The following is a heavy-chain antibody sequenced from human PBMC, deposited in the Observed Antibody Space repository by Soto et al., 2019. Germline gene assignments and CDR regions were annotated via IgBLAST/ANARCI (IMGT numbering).Heavy chain of an antibody. CDR1: GGSISSGDYY. CDR3: ARRPQDCSGGRCYLYFHH. Sequence: QVQLQESGPGLVKPSQTLSLTCTVSGGSISSGDYYWSWIRQPPGKGLEWIGYTDYSGSTYYNPSLKSRVTISVDTSKNQFSLKLSSVTAADTAVYYCARRPQDCSGGRCYLYFHHWGQGTLVTVSS. D-gene: IGHD2-15*01. V-gene: IGHV4-30-4*01. CDR2: TDYSGST. J-gene: IGHJ1*01.